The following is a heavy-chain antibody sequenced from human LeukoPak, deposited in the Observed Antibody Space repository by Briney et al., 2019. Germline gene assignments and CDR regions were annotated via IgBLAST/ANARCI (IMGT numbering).Heavy chain of an antibody. V-gene: IGHV3-23*01. CDR2: ISVASNT. CDR3: ADYGVSGVRNNFY. CDR1: GLAFSSYA. D-gene: IGHD3-3*01. J-gene: IGHJ4*02. Sequence: TGGSLRLSCADSGLAFSSYAMSWVRQAPGKGLEWVSTISVASNTFYADSVKGRFTISRDNSRNTVYLQMTSLRADDTAVYYCADYGVSGVRNNFYWGQGTLVTVSS.